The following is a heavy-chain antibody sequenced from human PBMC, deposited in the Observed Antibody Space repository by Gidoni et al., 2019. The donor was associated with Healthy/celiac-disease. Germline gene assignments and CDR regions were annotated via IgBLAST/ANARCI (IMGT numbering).Heavy chain of an antibody. D-gene: IGHD2-2*01. CDR1: GCSISSSSYY. Sequence: QLQLQESGPGLVKPSETLSLTCTVSGCSISSSSYYWGWIRQPPGKGLEWIGSIYYSGSTYYNPSLKSRVTISVDTSKNQFSLKLSSVTAADTAVYYCVGQDIVVVPAANPIDYWGQGTLVTVSS. CDR3: VGQDIVVVPAANPIDY. J-gene: IGHJ4*02. CDR2: IYYSGST. V-gene: IGHV4-39*07.